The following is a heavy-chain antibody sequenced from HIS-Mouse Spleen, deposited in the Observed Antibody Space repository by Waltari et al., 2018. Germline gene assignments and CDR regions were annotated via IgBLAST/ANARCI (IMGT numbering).Heavy chain of an antibody. D-gene: IGHD3-3*01. CDR2: ISWNSGRI. V-gene: IGHV3-9*01. CDR1: GFTFDDYA. J-gene: IGHJ4*02. Sequence: EVQLVESGGGLVQPGRSLRLSCAASGFTFDDYAMHWVRQAPGKGLECVSCISWNSGRIGYADSVKGRFTISRDNAKNSLYLQMNSLRAEDTALYYCAKDMGLRFLEWLFDYWGQGTLVTVSS. CDR3: AKDMGLRFLEWLFDY.